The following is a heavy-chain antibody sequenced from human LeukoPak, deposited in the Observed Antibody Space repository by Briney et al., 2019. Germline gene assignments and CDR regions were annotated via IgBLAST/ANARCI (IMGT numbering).Heavy chain of an antibody. D-gene: IGHD3-22*01. Sequence: GGSLRLSCVASGFTFSSYGMHWVRQAPGKGLEWVAVISYDGSNKYYADSVKGRFTISRDNSKNTLYLQMNSLRAEDTAVCYCAKDLRYYDSSGYSDYWGQGTLVTVSS. CDR3: AKDLRYYDSSGYSDY. V-gene: IGHV3-30*18. CDR1: GFTFSSYG. CDR2: ISYDGSNK. J-gene: IGHJ4*02.